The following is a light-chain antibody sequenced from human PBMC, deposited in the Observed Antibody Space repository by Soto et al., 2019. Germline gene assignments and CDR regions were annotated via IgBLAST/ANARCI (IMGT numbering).Light chain of an antibody. V-gene: IGKV3-20*01. CDR3: QQYGSSPET. J-gene: IGKJ2*01. CDR1: QSVSSSY. CDR2: GAS. Sequence: EIVLTQSPGTLSLSPGERATLSCRASQSVSSSYLAWYQQKPGQAPRLLIYGASSGATGIPDRFSGSGSGTDFPLTISRLEPEDFAVYYCQQYGSSPETFGQGTKLEIK.